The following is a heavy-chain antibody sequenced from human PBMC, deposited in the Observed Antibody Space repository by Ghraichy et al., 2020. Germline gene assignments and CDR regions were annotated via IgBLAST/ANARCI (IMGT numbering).Heavy chain of an antibody. CDR1: GFTFSSYA. D-gene: IGHD2-2*01. Sequence: GGSLRLSCAASGFTFSSYAMSWVRQAPGKGLEWVSAISGSGGSTYYADSVKGRFTISRDNSKNTLYLQMNSLRAEDTAVYYCAKDSQYCSSTSCYGKGYFDYWGQGSLVTVSP. CDR3: AKDSQYCSSTSCYGKGYFDY. J-gene: IGHJ4*02. CDR2: ISGSGGST. V-gene: IGHV3-23*01.